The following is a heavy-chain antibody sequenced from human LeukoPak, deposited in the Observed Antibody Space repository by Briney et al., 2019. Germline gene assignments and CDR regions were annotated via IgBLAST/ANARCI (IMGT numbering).Heavy chain of an antibody. D-gene: IGHD6-13*01. Sequence: ASVKVSCKASGYTFTSYAMHWVRQAPGQRLEWMGWINAGNGNTKYSQKFQGRVTITRDTSASTAYMELSSLRSEDTAVYYCARYSGGRQLVRRYFDYWGQGTLVTVSS. J-gene: IGHJ4*02. CDR1: GYTFTSYA. CDR2: INAGNGNT. CDR3: ARYSGGRQLVRRYFDY. V-gene: IGHV1-3*01.